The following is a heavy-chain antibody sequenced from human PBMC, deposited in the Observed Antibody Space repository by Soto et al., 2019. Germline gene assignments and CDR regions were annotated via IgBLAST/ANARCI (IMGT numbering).Heavy chain of an antibody. CDR2: IIPIFGTA. J-gene: IGHJ3*02. CDR3: ARDSAYYYDSSGYPRAFDI. Sequence: QVPLVQSGAEVKKPGSSVKVSCKASGGTFSSYAISWVRQAPGQGLEWMGGIIPIFGTANYAQKFQGRVTITADKSTSTAYMELSSLRSEDTAVYYCARDSAYYYDSSGYPRAFDIWGQGTMVTVSS. D-gene: IGHD3-22*01. V-gene: IGHV1-69*06. CDR1: GGTFSSYA.